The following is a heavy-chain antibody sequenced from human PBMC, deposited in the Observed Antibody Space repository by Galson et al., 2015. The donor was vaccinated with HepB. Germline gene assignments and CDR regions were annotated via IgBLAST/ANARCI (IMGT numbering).Heavy chain of an antibody. Sequence: IRQPPGKGLEWIGYIYYSRSTNYNPSLKSRVTISVDTSKNQFSLKLSSVTAADTAVYYCARDRCCSGERVGMDVWGQGTTVTVSS. D-gene: IGHD2-15*01. J-gene: IGHJ6*02. CDR2: IYYSRST. V-gene: IGHV4-59*01. CDR3: ARDRCCSGERVGMDV.